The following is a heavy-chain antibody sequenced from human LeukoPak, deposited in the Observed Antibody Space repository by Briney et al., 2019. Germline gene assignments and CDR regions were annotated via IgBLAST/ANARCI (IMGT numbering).Heavy chain of an antibody. CDR3: ARLLWFGELGGWSDP. D-gene: IGHD3-10*01. CDR1: GSTLTELS. J-gene: IGHJ5*02. V-gene: IGHV1-24*01. Sequence: ASVKVSCKVSGSTLTELSMHWVRQAPGEGLEWMGGFDPEDGEAIYAQKFQGRVTMTEDTSTDTVYMELSSLRSDDAAVYYCARLLWFGELGGWSDPWGQGTLVTVSS. CDR2: FDPEDGEA.